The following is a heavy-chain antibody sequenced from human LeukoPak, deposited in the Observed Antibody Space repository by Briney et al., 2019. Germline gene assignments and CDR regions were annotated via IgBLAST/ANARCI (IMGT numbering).Heavy chain of an antibody. CDR1: EFTVSSNY. D-gene: IGHD3-10*01. Sequence: PGGSLRLSCVASEFTVSSNYMSWVRQAPGKGLEWVSVIYSDGSTYYADSVKGRFTISRDNSKNTLYLQMNSLGAEDTAVYYCARSPSYYGSAHYFDYWGQGTLVTVSS. CDR3: ARSPSYYGSAHYFDY. CDR2: IYSDGST. V-gene: IGHV3-53*01. J-gene: IGHJ4*02.